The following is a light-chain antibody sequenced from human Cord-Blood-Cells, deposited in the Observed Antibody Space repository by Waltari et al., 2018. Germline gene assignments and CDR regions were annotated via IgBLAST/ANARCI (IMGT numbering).Light chain of an antibody. Sequence: EIVLTQSPATLSLSPGERATLSCRASQSVSSYLAWYQQKPGQAPRLLLYDASNRATGIPARFIGSGSGTDFTLTISSLEPEDFAVYYCQQRSNWPYTFGQGTKLEIK. CDR1: QSVSSY. CDR2: DAS. CDR3: QQRSNWPYT. V-gene: IGKV3-11*01. J-gene: IGKJ2*01.